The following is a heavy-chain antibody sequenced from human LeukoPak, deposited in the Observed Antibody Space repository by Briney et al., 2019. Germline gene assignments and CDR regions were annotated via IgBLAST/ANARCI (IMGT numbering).Heavy chain of an antibody. V-gene: IGHV4-4*02. CDR2: IYHSGST. CDR1: GGSISSSNW. J-gene: IGHJ5*02. CDR3: ARTSRRGDPRYNWFDP. Sequence: SETLSLTCAVSGGSISSSNWWSWVRPPPGKGLEWIGEIYHSGSTNYNPSLKSRVTISVDKSKNQFSLKLSSVTAADTAVYYCARTSRRGDPRYNWFDPWGQGTLVTVSS. D-gene: IGHD2-21*02.